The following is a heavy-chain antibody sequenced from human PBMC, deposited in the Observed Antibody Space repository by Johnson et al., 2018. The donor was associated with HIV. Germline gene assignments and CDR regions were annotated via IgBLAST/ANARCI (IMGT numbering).Heavy chain of an antibody. CDR1: GFTFDDYG. CDR3: AKDYEWFGEFVDAFDI. D-gene: IGHD3-10*01. Sequence: VLLVESGGGVVRPGGSLRLSCAASGFTFDDYGMSWVRQAPGKGLEWVSGINWNGGSTGYADSVKGRFTISRDNSKNTLYLQMNSLRAEDTAVYYCAKDYEWFGEFVDAFDIWGQGTMVTVSS. CDR2: INWNGGST. J-gene: IGHJ3*02. V-gene: IGHV3-20*04.